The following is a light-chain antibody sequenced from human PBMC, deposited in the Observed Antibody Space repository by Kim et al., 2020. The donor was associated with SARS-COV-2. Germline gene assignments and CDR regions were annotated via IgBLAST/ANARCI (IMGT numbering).Light chain of an antibody. CDR1: QSLLHSNGYNY. V-gene: IGKV2-28*01. CDR3: MQGRHLPFT. Sequence: EPASISCRSSQSLLHSNGYNYLDWYVQKPGQSLQLLIYLGSYRASGVPDRFSGSASGTDFTLKISRVEAEDVGFYYCMQGRHLPFTFGQGTKLEI. CDR2: LGS. J-gene: IGKJ2*01.